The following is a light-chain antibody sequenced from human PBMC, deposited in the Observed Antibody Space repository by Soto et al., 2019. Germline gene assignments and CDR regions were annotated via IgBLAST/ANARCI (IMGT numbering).Light chain of an antibody. J-gene: IGLJ1*01. V-gene: IGLV2-14*01. Sequence: QSALTQPASVSGSPGQSITISCTGSGSDLGGYNYVSWYQQHPGKAPKLMIYEVSDRPSGISNRFSGSKSGNSASLTISGLQAEDEADYYCASYTTSTTLSFVFGTGTKLTVL. CDR2: EVS. CDR1: GSDLGGYNY. CDR3: ASYTTSTTLSFV.